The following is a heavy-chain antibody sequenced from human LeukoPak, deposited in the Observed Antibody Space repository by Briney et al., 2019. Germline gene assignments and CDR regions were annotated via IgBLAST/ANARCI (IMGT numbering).Heavy chain of an antibody. V-gene: IGHV4-59*08. CDR2: IYYSGST. CDR3: ARGGLGGITAYSNYLFDY. CDR1: GGSISNYY. J-gene: IGHJ4*02. D-gene: IGHD4-11*01. Sequence: SETLSLTCTVSGGSISNYYWSWIRQPPGEGLEWIGYIYYSGSTNYNPSLKSRVTMSIETSKNPFSLNLTSVNAAEQAVYYCARGGLGGITAYSNYLFDYWGQGTLVTVSS.